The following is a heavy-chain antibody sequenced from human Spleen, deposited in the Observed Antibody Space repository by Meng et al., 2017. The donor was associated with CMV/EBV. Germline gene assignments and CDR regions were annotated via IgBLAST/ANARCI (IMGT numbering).Heavy chain of an antibody. J-gene: IGHJ4*02. D-gene: IGHD6-13*01. CDR1: GGSISSSNW. CDR2: IYHSGNT. V-gene: IGHV4-4*02. CDR3: ARWGIEYSTTAFDS. Sequence: SGGSISSSNWWSWVRQPPGKGLEWIGEIYHSGNTNYNPSLKSRVTISVDKSKNQFSLKLSSVTAADTAVFYCARWGIEYSTTAFDSWGQGTLVTVSS.